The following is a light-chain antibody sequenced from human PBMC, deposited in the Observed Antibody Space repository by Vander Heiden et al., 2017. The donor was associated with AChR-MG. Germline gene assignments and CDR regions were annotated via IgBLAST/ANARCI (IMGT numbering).Light chain of an antibody. V-gene: IGLV8-61*01. CDR2: TTN. CDR3: VLYMGNGIWV. J-gene: IGLJ3*02. CDR1: SGSLSTSYY. Sequence: QTVVTQEPSFSVSPGGTVTPTCGFSSGSLSTSYYPSWYQKTPGQAPRMLIYTTNTRSSGVPIRFSGSFVGNKAVLTITGAQAGDESEYYCVLYMGNGIWVFGGGTKLTVL.